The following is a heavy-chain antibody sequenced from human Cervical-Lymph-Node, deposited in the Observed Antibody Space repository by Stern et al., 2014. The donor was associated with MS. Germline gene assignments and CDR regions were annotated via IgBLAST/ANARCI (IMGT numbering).Heavy chain of an antibody. D-gene: IGHD6-13*01. V-gene: IGHV3-9*01. Sequence: VQLEESGGGVVEPGRSLRLSCAASGFTFDDYAMHWVRQAPGKGLEWVSGISWNSGRIAYTDSVKGRFTISRDNAKNSLYLQMNSLRAEDTALYYCVKDKGLGSSWFHYFDHWGQGTRVTVSS. CDR1: GFTFDDYA. J-gene: IGHJ4*02. CDR2: ISWNSGRI. CDR3: VKDKGLGSSWFHYFDH.